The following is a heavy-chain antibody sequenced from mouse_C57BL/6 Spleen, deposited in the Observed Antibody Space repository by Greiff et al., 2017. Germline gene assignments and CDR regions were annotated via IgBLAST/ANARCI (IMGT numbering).Heavy chain of an antibody. CDR2: IHPNSGST. CDR3: ARPYYYGRGDYFDY. CDR1: GYTFTSYW. V-gene: IGHV1-64*01. Sequence: VQLHQPGAELVKPGASVKLSCKASGYTFTSYWMHWVKQRPGQGLEWIGMIHPNSGSTNYNEKFKSKATLTEDKSSSTAYMQLSSLTSEDSAVYYCARPYYYGRGDYFDYWGQGTTLTVSS. J-gene: IGHJ2*01. D-gene: IGHD1-1*01.